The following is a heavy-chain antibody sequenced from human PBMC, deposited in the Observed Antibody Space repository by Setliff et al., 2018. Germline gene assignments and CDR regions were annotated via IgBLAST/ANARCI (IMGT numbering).Heavy chain of an antibody. CDR1: GYTFTSYG. J-gene: IGHJ6*03. V-gene: IGHV1-18*01. CDR2: ISAYNGNT. D-gene: IGHD5-18*01. Sequence: ASVKVSCKASGYTFTSYGISWVRQAPGQGLEWMGWISAYNGNTNYAQKLQGRVTMTTDTSTSTAYMELRSLRSDDTAVYYCASHVLTVMKYYYYMDVWGKGTTVTVSS. CDR3: ASHVLTVMKYYYYMDV.